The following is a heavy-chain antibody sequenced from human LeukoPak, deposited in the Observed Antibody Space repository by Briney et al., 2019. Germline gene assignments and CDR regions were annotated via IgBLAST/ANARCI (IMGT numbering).Heavy chain of an antibody. CDR3: ARLRDYYDSSGYYYFDY. CDR1: GYSFTTYW. Sequence: GESLKISCKGSGYSFTTYWIGWVRQMPGKGLEWMGIIYPSDSDTRYSPSFQGQVTISADKSISTAYLQWSSLKASDTAMYYCARLRDYYDSSGYYYFDYWGQGTLVTVSS. CDR2: IYPSDSDT. D-gene: IGHD3-22*01. J-gene: IGHJ4*02. V-gene: IGHV5-51*01.